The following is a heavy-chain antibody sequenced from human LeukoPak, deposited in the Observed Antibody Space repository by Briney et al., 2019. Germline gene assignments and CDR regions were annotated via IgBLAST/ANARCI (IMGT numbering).Heavy chain of an antibody. CDR2: ISWNSGSI. V-gene: IGHV3-9*01. Sequence: GGSLRLSCAASGFTFDDYAMHWVRQAPGKGLEWVSGISWNSGSIGYADSVKGRFTISRDNAKNSLYLQMNSLRAEDTAVYYCARADFWSGWPFDPWGQGTLVTVSS. CDR1: GFTFDDYA. J-gene: IGHJ5*02. D-gene: IGHD3-3*01. CDR3: ARADFWSGWPFDP.